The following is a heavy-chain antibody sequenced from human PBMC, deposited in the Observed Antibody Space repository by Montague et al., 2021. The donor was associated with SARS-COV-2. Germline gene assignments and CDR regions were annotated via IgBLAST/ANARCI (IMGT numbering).Heavy chain of an antibody. Sequence: CAISGDSVPSNIAAWNWIRQSPSRGLEWLGRTYYRFKWYNDYAVSVRSRITISPDTSKNQFSLQLNSVTPEDTAVYYCTQERGPGRTTWHYFDYWGQGTLVTVSS. CDR3: TQERGPGRTTWHYFDY. V-gene: IGHV6-1*01. CDR2: TYYRFKWYN. J-gene: IGHJ4*02. CDR1: GDSVPSNIAA. D-gene: IGHD1-14*01.